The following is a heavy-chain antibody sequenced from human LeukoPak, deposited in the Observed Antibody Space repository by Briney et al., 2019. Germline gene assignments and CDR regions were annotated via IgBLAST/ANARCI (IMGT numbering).Heavy chain of an antibody. J-gene: IGHJ4*02. CDR1: GYTFTDYY. CDR3: TSSDYTSSDY. CDR2: IDPKSGGT. V-gene: IGHV1-2*02. D-gene: IGHD2-2*02. Sequence: ASMTVSCKASGYTFTDYYMHWVRQAPGQGLEWMGWIDPKSGGTNYAQKFQGRVTMTRDTSISTAYMELSRLTSDDTAVYYCTSSDYTSSDYWGQGTLVTVSS.